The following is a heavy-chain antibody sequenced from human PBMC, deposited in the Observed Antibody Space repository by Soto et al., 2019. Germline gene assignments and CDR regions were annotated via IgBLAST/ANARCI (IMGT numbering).Heavy chain of an antibody. Sequence: PSETLSPTCAVYGVFLSESYWTCIRQPPGKGLEWIGEISRVGGTNYNASLKSRVTMSVDKSQNQFSLRLIYVNAAETAMYFCVRIRYQFPSSVIWLEPGGQGSPVT. CDR3: VRIRYQFPSSVIWLEP. J-gene: IGHJ5*02. CDR2: ISRVGGT. D-gene: IGHD3-16*01. V-gene: IGHV4-34*01. CDR1: GVFLSESY.